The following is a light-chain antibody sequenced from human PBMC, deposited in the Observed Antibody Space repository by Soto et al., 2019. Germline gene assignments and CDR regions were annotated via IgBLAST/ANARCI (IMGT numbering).Light chain of an antibody. V-gene: IGKV3-11*01. J-gene: IGKJ5*01. Sequence: IVFTHPPSTLYLYPGERATLSCRASQSVSSYLAWYQQKPGQAPRLLIYDASNRATGIPARFSGSGSGTDFTLPISRLEPEDFAVYDCQQYGSTPITFGQGTRLEIK. CDR2: DAS. CDR3: QQYGSTPIT. CDR1: QSVSSY.